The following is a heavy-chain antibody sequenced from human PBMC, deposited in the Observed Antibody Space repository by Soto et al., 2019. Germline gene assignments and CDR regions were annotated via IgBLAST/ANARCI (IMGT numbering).Heavy chain of an antibody. D-gene: IGHD1-26*01. CDR1: GFTFSSYA. CDR2: ISYDGSNK. CDR3: ARDLGGPRWIVGATNFDY. V-gene: IGHV3-30-3*01. Sequence: GGLRRLSYAASGFTFSSYAMHWVRQAPGKGLEWVAVISYDGSNKYYADSVKGRFTISRDNSKNTLYLQMNSLRAEDTAVYYCARDLGGPRWIVGATNFDYWGQGTLVTVSS. J-gene: IGHJ4*02.